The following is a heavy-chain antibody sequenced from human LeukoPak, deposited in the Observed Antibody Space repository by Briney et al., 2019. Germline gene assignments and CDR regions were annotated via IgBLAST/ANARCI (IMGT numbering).Heavy chain of an antibody. Sequence: PGGSLRLSCAASGFTFSNYAMSWVRQAPGKGLEWVSAISGSGGSTYYADSVKGRFTISRDNSKNTLYLQMSSLRAEDTAVYYCAKYGDESSGYYSDWGQGTLVTVSS. CDR2: ISGSGGST. V-gene: IGHV3-23*01. CDR1: GFTFSNYA. J-gene: IGHJ4*02. D-gene: IGHD3-22*01. CDR3: AKYGDESSGYYSD.